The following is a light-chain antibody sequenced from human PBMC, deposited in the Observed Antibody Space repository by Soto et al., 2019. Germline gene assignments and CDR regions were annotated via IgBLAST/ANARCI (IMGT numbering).Light chain of an antibody. V-gene: IGKV3-15*01. Sequence: EIVLTQSPGTLSLSPGERATLSCRASQSVSSSYLAWYQQKPGQAPRLLVYGASTRATGVPARFSGSGSETEFTLTISGLQSEDFAVYSCQQYDKWPITFGQGTRLEIK. CDR2: GAS. CDR1: QSVSSSY. J-gene: IGKJ5*01. CDR3: QQYDKWPIT.